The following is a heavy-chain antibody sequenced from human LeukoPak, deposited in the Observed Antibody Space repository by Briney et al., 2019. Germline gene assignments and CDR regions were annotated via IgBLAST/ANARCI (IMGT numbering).Heavy chain of an antibody. CDR1: GFTFSSYA. J-gene: IGHJ4*02. CDR2: ISYDGSNK. D-gene: IGHD1-26*01. V-gene: IGHV3-30-3*01. CDR3: AREWWELPNYFDY. Sequence: GGSLRLSCAASGFTFSSYAMHWVRQAPGKGLEWVAVISYDGSNKCYADSVKGRFTISRDNSKNTLYLQMNSLRAEDTAVYYCAREWWELPNYFDYWGQGTLVTVSS.